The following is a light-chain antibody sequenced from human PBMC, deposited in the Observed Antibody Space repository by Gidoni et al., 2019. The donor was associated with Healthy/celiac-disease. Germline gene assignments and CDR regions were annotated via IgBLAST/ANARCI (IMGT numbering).Light chain of an antibody. CDR2: SNN. J-gene: IGLJ2*01. CDR3: AAWDDSLSGPVV. V-gene: IGLV1-47*02. Sequence: QSVLTQPPSASGTPGQRVTLPCSGSSSNIGSNYVYWYQQPPGTAPKLLIYSNNQRPSGVPDRFSGSKSGTSASLAISGLRSEDEADYYCAAWDDSLSGPVVFGGGTKLTVL. CDR1: SSNIGSNY.